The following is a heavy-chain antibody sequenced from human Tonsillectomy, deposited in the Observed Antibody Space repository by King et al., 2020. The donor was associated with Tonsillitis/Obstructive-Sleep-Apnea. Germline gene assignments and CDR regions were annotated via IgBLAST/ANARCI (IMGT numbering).Heavy chain of an antibody. V-gene: IGHV3-48*03. CDR2: ISSSGSTI. CDR3: ARSPTVTTVGLDY. J-gene: IGHJ4*02. Sequence: VQLVESGGGLVQPGGSLRLSCAASGFTFNSYEMNWVRQAPGKGLEWVSYISSSGSTIYYADSVKGRFTISRDNAKNSLYLQMNSLRAEDTAVYYCARSPTVTTVGLDYWGQGTLVTVSS. D-gene: IGHD4-17*01. CDR1: GFTFNSYE.